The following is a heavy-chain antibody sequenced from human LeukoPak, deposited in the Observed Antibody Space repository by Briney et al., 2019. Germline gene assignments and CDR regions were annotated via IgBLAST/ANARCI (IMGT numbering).Heavy chain of an antibody. Sequence: ASVKVSCKASGYTFTSYGISWVRQAPGQGLEWMGWISAYNGNTNYAQKLQGRVTMTTDTSTSTAYMELRSLRSDDTAVYYCARDHFHTSGSYYGHAFDIWGQGTMVTVSS. D-gene: IGHD1-26*01. CDR2: ISAYNGNT. V-gene: IGHV1-18*01. CDR3: ARDHFHTSGSYYGHAFDI. J-gene: IGHJ3*02. CDR1: GYTFTSYG.